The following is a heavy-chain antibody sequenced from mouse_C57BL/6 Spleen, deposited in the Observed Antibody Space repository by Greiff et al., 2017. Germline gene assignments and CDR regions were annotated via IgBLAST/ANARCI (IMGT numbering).Heavy chain of an antibody. J-gene: IGHJ2*01. CDR2: INPNNGGT. Sequence: EVKLQQSGPELVKPGASVTISCKASGYTFTDYYMNWVKQSHGKSLEWIVDINPNNGGTSYNQKFKGKATLTVDKSSSTAYMEIRSLTSEYSAVYYCARTDYYGSSSYWGQGTTLTVSS. CDR1: GYTFTDYY. V-gene: IGHV1-26*01. D-gene: IGHD1-1*01. CDR3: ARTDYYGSSSY.